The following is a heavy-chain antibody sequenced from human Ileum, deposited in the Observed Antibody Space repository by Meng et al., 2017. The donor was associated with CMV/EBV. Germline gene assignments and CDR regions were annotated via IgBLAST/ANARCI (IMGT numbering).Heavy chain of an antibody. V-gene: IGHV3-30-3*01. CDR3: ARSTLWFGELLKVDY. D-gene: IGHD3-10*01. Sequence: GESLMISCAASGFTFSTYAMHWVRQAPGKGLEWVALISYDGANKFYADSVKGRFTMSRDNSRNTLYLHMNSLGAEDTAIYYCARSTLWFGELLKVDYWGQGTLVTVSS. J-gene: IGHJ4*02. CDR2: ISYDGANK. CDR1: GFTFSTYA.